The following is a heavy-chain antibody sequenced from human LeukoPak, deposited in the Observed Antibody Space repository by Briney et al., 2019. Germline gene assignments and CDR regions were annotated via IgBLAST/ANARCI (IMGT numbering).Heavy chain of an antibody. V-gene: IGHV3-23*01. CDR2: ISGSGGST. CDR1: GFTSDDYA. Sequence: PGGSLRLSCAASGFTSDDYAMHWVRQAPGKGLEWVSAISGSGGSTYYADSVKGRFTISRDNSKNTLYLQMNSLRAEDTAVYYCAKGRTGPLRFGVVISGDYWGQGTLVTVSS. D-gene: IGHD3-3*01. CDR3: AKGRTGPLRFGVVISGDY. J-gene: IGHJ4*02.